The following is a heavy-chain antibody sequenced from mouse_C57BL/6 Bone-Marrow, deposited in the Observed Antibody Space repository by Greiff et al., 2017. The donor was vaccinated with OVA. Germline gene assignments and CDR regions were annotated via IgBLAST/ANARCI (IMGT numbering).Heavy chain of an antibody. CDR2: IDPENGDT. J-gene: IGHJ3*01. CDR3: TTAYPKGLFFAY. V-gene: IGHV14-4*01. D-gene: IGHD6-1*01. Sequence: DVQLQESGAELVRPGASVKLSCTASGFNIKDDYMHWVKQRPEQGLEWIGWIDPENGDTEYASKFQGKATITADTSSNTAYLQLSSLTSEDTAVYYCTTAYPKGLFFAYWGQGTLVTVSA. CDR1: GFNIKDDY.